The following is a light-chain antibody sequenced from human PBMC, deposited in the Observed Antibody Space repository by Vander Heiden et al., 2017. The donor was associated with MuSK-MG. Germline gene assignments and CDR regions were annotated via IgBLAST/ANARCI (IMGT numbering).Light chain of an antibody. J-gene: IGLJ2*01. Sequence: RSVSGSPGQSVTISCTGTSSDVGGYNYVSWYQQHPGKAPKLMIYDVSKRPSGVPDRVSGSKSGNTASLTISGLQAEDEADDYCCSYAGSYTFEGVFGGGTKLTVI. CDR2: DVS. CDR1: SSDVGGYNY. CDR3: CSYAGSYTFEGV. V-gene: IGLV2-11*01.